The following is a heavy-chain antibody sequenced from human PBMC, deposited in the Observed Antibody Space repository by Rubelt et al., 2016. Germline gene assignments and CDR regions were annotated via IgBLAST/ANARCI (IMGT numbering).Heavy chain of an antibody. J-gene: IGHJ3*02. D-gene: IGHD2-15*01. V-gene: IGHV3-53*01. CDR1: GFTVSSNY. CDR2: IYSGGST. Sequence: SGFTVSSNYMSWVRQAPGKGLEWVPVIYSGGSTYYADSVKGRFTISRVNSKNTLYLQMNSLGAEDTAVYYCASWAANLDAFDIWGQGTMVTVSS. CDR3: ASWAANLDAFDI.